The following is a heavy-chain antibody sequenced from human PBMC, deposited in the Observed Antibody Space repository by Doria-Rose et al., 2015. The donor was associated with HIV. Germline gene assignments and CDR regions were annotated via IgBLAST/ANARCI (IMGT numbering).Heavy chain of an antibody. CDR1: GVSLSSPGMG. D-gene: IGHD6-13*01. J-gene: IGHJ4*02. CDR2: IFSDDER. CDR3: ARIKSSRWYHKYYFDF. Sequence: SGPVLGKPADTLTLTCTVSGVSLSSPGMGVSWIRQRPGKALEWLATIFSDDERSYKTSLKSRLSISRGTSKSQVVLTMTDMDPVDTATYYCARIKSSRWYHKYYFDFWGQGTLVIVSA. V-gene: IGHV2-26*01.